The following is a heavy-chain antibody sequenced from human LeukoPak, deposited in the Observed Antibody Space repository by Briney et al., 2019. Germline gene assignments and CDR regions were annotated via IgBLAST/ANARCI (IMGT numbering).Heavy chain of an antibody. CDR3: ARDPYCSGGSCYTQVGY. CDR2: ISGSGGST. V-gene: IGHV3-23*01. CDR1: GFTFSSYA. J-gene: IGHJ4*02. Sequence: GGSLRLSCAASGFTFSSYAMSWVRQAPGKGLEWVSAISGSGGSTYYADSVKGRFTISRDNSKNTLYLQMNSLRAEDTAVYYCARDPYCSGGSCYTQVGYWGQGTLVTVSS. D-gene: IGHD2-15*01.